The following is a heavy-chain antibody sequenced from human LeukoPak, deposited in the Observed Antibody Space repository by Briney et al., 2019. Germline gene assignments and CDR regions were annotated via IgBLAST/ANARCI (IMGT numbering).Heavy chain of an antibody. V-gene: IGHV3-23*01. CDR2: ISGSGGST. D-gene: IGHD2-15*01. CDR1: GFTFSSYA. Sequence: GGSLRLSCAASGFTFSSYAMSWVRQAPGKGLEWVSAISGSGGSTYYADSVKGRFTISRDNSKNTLYLQMNSLRAEDTAVYYCAMGYCSGGSCYFDYWGQGTLVTVSS. J-gene: IGHJ4*02. CDR3: AMGYCSGGSCYFDY.